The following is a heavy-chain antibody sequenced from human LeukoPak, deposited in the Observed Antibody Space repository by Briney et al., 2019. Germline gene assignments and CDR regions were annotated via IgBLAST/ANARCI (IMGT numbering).Heavy chain of an antibody. CDR2: FSPYNGDT. J-gene: IGHJ3*01. V-gene: IGHV1-18*01. Sequence: ASVRVSCKASGNTFTNYGVNWVRQAPGQRPEWMGWFSPYNGDTKHAPKLKGRVTLTVDTLTSTAYMELRTPISDDTATYYCAIGQGVITWGGADVYDVWGQGTTVIVS. CDR3: AIGQGVITWGGADVYDV. D-gene: IGHD3-16*01. CDR1: GNTFTNYG.